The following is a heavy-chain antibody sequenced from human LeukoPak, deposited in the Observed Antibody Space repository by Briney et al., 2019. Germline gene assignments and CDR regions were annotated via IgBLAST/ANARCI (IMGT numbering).Heavy chain of an antibody. D-gene: IGHD2-21*02. CDR1: GFPFSSYE. CDR3: AKDHANTPVVTD. J-gene: IGHJ4*02. V-gene: IGHV3-23*01. CDR2: ISGGNSGST. Sequence: GGSLRLSCAASGFPFSSYEMNWVRQAPGKGLEWLSVISGGNSGSTYYADSVTGRFTVSRDSSKNTVDLQMNNLRVDDTAIYYCAKDHANTPVVTDWGQGTLVSVSS.